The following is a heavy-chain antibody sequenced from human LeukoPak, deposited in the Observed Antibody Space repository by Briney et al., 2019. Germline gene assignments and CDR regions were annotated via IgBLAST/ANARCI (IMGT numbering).Heavy chain of an antibody. CDR3: VSPRGFSYGYFDY. V-gene: IGHV4-39*01. CDR1: GGSISSSSAY. CDR2: IYYSKNT. Sequence: SQTLSLTCTVAGGSISSSSAYWGWIRQPPGKGLEWIGSIYYSKNTYYNPSLKSRVTISADTSKNQCSLTLGSVSATDTAVYYCVSPRGFSYGYFDYWGQGTLVTVSS. J-gene: IGHJ4*02. D-gene: IGHD5-18*01.